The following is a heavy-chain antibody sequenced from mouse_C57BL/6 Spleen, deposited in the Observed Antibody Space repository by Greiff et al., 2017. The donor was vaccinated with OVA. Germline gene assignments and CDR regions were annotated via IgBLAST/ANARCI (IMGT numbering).Heavy chain of an antibody. CDR1: GYTFTSYW. V-gene: IGHV1-61*01. CDR2: IYPSDSET. CDR3: ARANWDPCYAMDY. D-gene: IGHD4-1*01. J-gene: IGHJ4*01. Sequence: QVQLQQPGAELVRPGSSVKLSCKASGYTFTSYWMDWVKQRPGQGLEWIGNIYPSDSETHYNQKFKDKATLTVDKSSSTAYMQLSSLTSEDSAVYYCARANWDPCYAMDYWGQGTSVTVSS.